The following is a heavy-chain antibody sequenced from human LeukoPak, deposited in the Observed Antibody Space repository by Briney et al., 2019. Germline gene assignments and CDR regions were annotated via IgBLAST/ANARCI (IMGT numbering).Heavy chain of an antibody. V-gene: IGHV4-34*01. J-gene: IGHJ5*02. CDR2: INHSGNT. Sequence: PSETLSLTCAVYGGSFSGYYWSWIRQPPGKGLEWIGEINHSGNTNYNPSLKSRVTISVDTSKNQFSLKLSSVTAADTAVYYCASLYCSSTSCYESWFDPWGQGTVVTVSS. CDR3: ASLYCSSTSCYESWFDP. D-gene: IGHD2-2*01. CDR1: GGSFSGYY.